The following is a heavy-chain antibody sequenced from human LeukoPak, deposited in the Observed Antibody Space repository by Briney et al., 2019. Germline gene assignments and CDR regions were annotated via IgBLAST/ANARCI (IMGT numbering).Heavy chain of an antibody. CDR3: TTMTYYDILTGYPIDY. D-gene: IGHD3-9*01. CDR2: IKRKTDGGTT. CDR1: GFTFSNAW. V-gene: IGHV3-15*01. Sequence: GGSLRLSCAASGFTFSNAWMSWVRQAPGKGLEWVGRIKRKTDGGTTDYAAPVKGRFTISRDDSKNTLYLQMNSLKTEDTAVYYCTTMTYYDILTGYPIDYWGRGTLVTVSS. J-gene: IGHJ4*02.